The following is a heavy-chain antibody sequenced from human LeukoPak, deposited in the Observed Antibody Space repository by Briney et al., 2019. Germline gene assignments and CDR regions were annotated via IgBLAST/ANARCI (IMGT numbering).Heavy chain of an antibody. CDR1: GYTFTSYG. Sequence: ASVKVSCKASGYTFTSYGISWVRQAPGQGLEWMGWISAYNGNTNYAQELQGRVTMTTDTSTSTAYMELRSLRSDDTAVYYCARAQEVGDIVVVPAAFFDYWGQGTLVTVSS. D-gene: IGHD2-2*01. V-gene: IGHV1-18*01. CDR2: ISAYNGNT. CDR3: ARAQEVGDIVVVPAAFFDY. J-gene: IGHJ4*02.